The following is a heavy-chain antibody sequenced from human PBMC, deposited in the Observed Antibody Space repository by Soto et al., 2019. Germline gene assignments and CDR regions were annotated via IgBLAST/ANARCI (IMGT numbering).Heavy chain of an antibody. Sequence: ASFRDSCSASDYNFTGFGIRRVRQAPGQGLEWMGWISTYNGNTNYAQKLQGRVTMTTDTSTSTAYMELRSLRSDDTAVYYCARDLTGTPVYWCQGTLVTVSS. CDR2: ISTYNGNT. D-gene: IGHD3-9*01. CDR1: DYNFTGFG. V-gene: IGHV1-18*04. CDR3: ARDLTGTPVY. J-gene: IGHJ4*02.